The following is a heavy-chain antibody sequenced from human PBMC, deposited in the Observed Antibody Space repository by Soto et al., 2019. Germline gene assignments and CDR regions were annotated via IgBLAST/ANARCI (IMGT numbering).Heavy chain of an antibody. V-gene: IGHV4-59*01. CDR2: IFYTGST. Sequence: SETLSLTCTVSDGSISSYYWGWIRQPPGKGLEWIGYIFYTGSTNYNPSLKSRVTISVDTSNNQFSLKLSSVTAADTAVYYCATGRFSAMIRGVIMFDPWGQGTLVTVSS. CDR1: DGSISSYY. D-gene: IGHD3-10*01. J-gene: IGHJ5*02. CDR3: ATGRFSAMIRGVIMFDP.